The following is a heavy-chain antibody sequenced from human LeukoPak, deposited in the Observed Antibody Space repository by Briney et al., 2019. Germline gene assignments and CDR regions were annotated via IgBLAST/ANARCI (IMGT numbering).Heavy chain of an antibody. V-gene: IGHV3-7*01. Sequence: PGGSLRLSCVASGFTFNSNWMSWVRQAPGKGLEWVANIKQDGSEKYYVDCVKGRFTISRDNAKNSVSLQMNSLRVEDTAVYYCARDKYYDRYFDSWGQGTLVTVSS. J-gene: IGHJ4*02. CDR3: ARDKYYDRYFDS. D-gene: IGHD3-22*01. CDR2: IKQDGSEK. CDR1: GFTFNSNW.